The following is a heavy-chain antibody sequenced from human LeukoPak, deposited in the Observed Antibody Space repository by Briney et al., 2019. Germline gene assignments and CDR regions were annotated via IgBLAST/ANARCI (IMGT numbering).Heavy chain of an antibody. D-gene: IGHD2-2*01. CDR2: INHSGST. CDR1: GGSFSGYY. CDR3: ARARIVVVQAASNYYYYYGMDV. V-gene: IGHV4-34*01. J-gene: IGHJ6*02. Sequence: SETLSLTCAVYGGSFSGYYWSWIRQPPGKGLEWIGEINHSGSTNYNPSLKSRVTISVDTSKNQFSLKLSSVTAADTAVYYCARARIVVVQAASNYYYYYGMDVWGQGTTVTVSS.